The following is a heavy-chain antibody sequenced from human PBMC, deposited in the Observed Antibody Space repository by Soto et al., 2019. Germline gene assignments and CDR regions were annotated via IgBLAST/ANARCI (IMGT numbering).Heavy chain of an antibody. V-gene: IGHV3-30*03. D-gene: IGHD6-13*01. CDR2: ISYDGSNK. Sequence: QVQLVESGGGVVQSGRSLRLSCAASGFIFSSYGMHWVRQAPGKGLEWVAVISYDGSNKYYADAVKGRFTISRDNSKNTLFVQMNSLRAEDTAVYYCARGGKYSSSWYDFFQYWGQGTLVTVSS. CDR3: ARGGKYSSSWYDFFQY. CDR1: GFIFSSYG. J-gene: IGHJ1*01.